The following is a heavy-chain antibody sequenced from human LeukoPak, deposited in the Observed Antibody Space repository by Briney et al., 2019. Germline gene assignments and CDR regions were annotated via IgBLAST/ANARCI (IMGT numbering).Heavy chain of an antibody. CDR1: GFNFQYVW. CDR2: IRTKIEGETT. D-gene: IGHD1-26*01. CDR3: ATERNWELLRPYGLDI. J-gene: IGHJ6*02. Sequence: GSLRLSCAASGFNFQYVWMDWVRQAPGKGLEWVGRIRTKIEGETTDYAAPVRGRFTISRDDSKTTLYLHMNSLKTDDSAVYYCATERNWELLRPYGLDIWGQGTTVTVSS. V-gene: IGHV3-15*01.